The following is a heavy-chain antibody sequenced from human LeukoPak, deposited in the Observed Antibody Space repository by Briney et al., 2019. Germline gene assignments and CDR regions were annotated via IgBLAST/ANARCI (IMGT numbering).Heavy chain of an antibody. V-gene: IGHV4-59*01. J-gene: IGHJ4*02. CDR1: GGSISSYY. CDR3: ARGDYGSGSYQVDY. D-gene: IGHD3-10*01. Sequence: SETLSLTCTVSGGSISSYYWSWIRQPPGKGLEWIGYIYYSGSTNYNPSLKSRVTISVDTSKNQFSLKLSSVTAADTAVYYCARGDYGSGSYQVDYWGQGTLVTVSS. CDR2: IYYSGST.